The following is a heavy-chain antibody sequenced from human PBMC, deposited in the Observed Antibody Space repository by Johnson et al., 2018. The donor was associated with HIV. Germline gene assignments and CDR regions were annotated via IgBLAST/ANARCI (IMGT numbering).Heavy chain of an antibody. V-gene: IGHV3-11*04. CDR1: GFIFSDYY. D-gene: IGHD6-13*01. J-gene: IGHJ3*02. CDR3: AKVAVATAAGGVGLNI. CDR2: ISSSGRTI. Sequence: SGGDLVKPGGSLRLSCAASGFIFSDYYMTWIRQAPGKGLESISYISSSGRTIYYADSVKGRFTISRDLSKNTLFLQMNSLRADDTAVYYCAKVAVATAAGGVGLNIWGPGTMVTVSS.